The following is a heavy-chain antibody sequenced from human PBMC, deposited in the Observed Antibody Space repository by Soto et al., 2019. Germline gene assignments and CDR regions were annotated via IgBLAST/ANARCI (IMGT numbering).Heavy chain of an antibody. Sequence: SETLSLTCTVSGDSIKNYFWSWVRQPPVKGLEWIGHFYHSGTTNYSPALKSRVTISIDQSKNQFSLRLNSVTAADTAVYFCARDPGYCTNGVCPIFDFWGQGIPVTVSS. CDR3: ARDPGYCTNGVCPIFDF. J-gene: IGHJ4*02. CDR2: FYHSGTT. CDR1: GDSIKNYF. V-gene: IGHV4-59*01. D-gene: IGHD2-8*01.